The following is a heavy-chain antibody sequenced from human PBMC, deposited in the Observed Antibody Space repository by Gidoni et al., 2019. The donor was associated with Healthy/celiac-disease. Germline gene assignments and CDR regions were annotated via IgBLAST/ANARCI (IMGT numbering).Heavy chain of an antibody. CDR1: GFTFSSYA. CDR2: ISYDGSNK. D-gene: IGHD1-26*01. Sequence: QVQLVESGGGVVQPGRSLRLSCAASGFTFSSYAMHWVRQAPGKGLGWVAVISYDGSNKYYADSVKGRFTISRDNSKNTLYLQMNSLRAEDTAVYYCARDSLSAGATYYYGMDVWGQGTTVTVSS. V-gene: IGHV3-30-3*01. J-gene: IGHJ6*02. CDR3: ARDSLSAGATYYYGMDV.